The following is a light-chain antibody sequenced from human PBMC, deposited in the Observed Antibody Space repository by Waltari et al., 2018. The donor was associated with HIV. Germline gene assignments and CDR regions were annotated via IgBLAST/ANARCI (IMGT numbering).Light chain of an antibody. J-gene: IGKJ4*01. CDR2: GAS. Sequence: EIVMTPSPATLSVSPGERVTLSCRASQSVSLNLVWYQQKRGQPPRLLIYGASTRVTGIPVRFSGSGSGTEFTLTISSLQSEDSAVYYCYQDNDWPLFTFGGGTKVEI. CDR1: QSVSLN. CDR3: YQDNDWPLFT. V-gene: IGKV3-15*01.